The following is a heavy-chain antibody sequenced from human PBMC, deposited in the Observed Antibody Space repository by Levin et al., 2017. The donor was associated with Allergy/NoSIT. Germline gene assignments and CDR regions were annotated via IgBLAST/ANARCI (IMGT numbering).Heavy chain of an antibody. J-gene: IGHJ6*03. CDR1: GGSFSGYY. Sequence: GSLRLSCAVYGGSFSGYYWSWIRQPPGKGLEWIGEINHSGSTNYNPSLKSRVTISVDTAKKQFSLKLSSVTAADTAVYYCARGVRGLLFWEWSSSSSDFSRLKYYDSSYYIILWGKRTTVTVSS. D-gene: IGHD3-10*01. V-gene: IGHV4-34*01. CDR3: ARGVRGLLFWEWSSSSSDFSRLKYYDSSYYIIL. CDR2: INHSGST.